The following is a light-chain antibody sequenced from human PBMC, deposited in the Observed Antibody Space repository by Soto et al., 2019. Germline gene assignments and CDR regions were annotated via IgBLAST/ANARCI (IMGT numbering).Light chain of an antibody. V-gene: IGLV3-21*02. J-gene: IGLJ3*02. CDR2: DDR. CDR1: NIGTNS. CDR3: QVWGSSTDQWV. Sequence: SYELTQPPSVSVAPRQTARITCDGDNIGTNSVHWYQQRPGQAPVLVVHDDRDRASGIPERFSGYKSGNTATLIISRVEAGDEADYYCQVWGSSTDQWVFGGGTKLTVL.